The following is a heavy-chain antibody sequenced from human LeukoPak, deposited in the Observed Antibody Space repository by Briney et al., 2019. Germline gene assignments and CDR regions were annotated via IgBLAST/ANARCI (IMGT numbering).Heavy chain of an antibody. V-gene: IGHV4-34*01. Sequence: SETLSLTCAVYGGSFSGYYWSWIRQPPGKGLEWIGSIYHSGSTYYNPSLKSRVTISVDTSKNQFSLKLSSVTAADTAVYYCAREVLSEYCSGGSCQTETFDYWGQGTLVTVSS. J-gene: IGHJ4*02. CDR1: GGSFSGYY. CDR2: IYHSGST. CDR3: AREVLSEYCSGGSCQTETFDY. D-gene: IGHD2-15*01.